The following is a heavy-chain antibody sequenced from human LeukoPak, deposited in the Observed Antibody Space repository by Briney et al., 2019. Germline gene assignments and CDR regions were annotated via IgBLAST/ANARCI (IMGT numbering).Heavy chain of an antibody. D-gene: IGHD6-19*01. J-gene: IGHJ4*02. Sequence: GGSLRLSCAASGFTFSTYWMHWVRQAPGKGLEWVSRINSDGTTTNYADSVKGRFTISRDNAKNTLYLQMNTLRVEDTAVYYCARAGWYRWDSWGQGTLVTVSS. V-gene: IGHV3-74*01. CDR3: ARAGWYRWDS. CDR2: INSDGTTT. CDR1: GFTFSTYW.